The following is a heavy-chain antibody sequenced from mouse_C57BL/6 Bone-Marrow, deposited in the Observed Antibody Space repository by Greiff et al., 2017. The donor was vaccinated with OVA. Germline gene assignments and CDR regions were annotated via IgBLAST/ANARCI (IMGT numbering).Heavy chain of an antibody. J-gene: IGHJ2*01. V-gene: IGHV2-2*01. CDR2: IWSGGST. CDR3: ARGAKGYYFDY. Sequence: VQLVESGPGLVQPSQSLSITCTVSGFSLTSYGVHWVRQSPGKGLEWLGVIWSGGSTDYNAAFISRLSISKDNSKSQVFFKMNSLQADDTAIYYCARGAKGYYFDYWGQGTTLTVSS. D-gene: IGHD3-3*01. CDR1: GFSLTSYG.